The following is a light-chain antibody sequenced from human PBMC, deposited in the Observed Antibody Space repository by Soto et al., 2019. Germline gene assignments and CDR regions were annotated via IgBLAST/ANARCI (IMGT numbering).Light chain of an antibody. V-gene: IGKV3-15*01. Sequence: EVVITQSPATLSVSPGERATLSCRARQSVSSNLAWYQQRPGQAPRLLVYGASTRATGIPARFSGSGSGTDFTLTISSLEPEDFAVYYCQQRSNWPTFGQGTKVDIK. CDR1: QSVSSN. CDR3: QQRSNWPT. CDR2: GAS. J-gene: IGKJ1*01.